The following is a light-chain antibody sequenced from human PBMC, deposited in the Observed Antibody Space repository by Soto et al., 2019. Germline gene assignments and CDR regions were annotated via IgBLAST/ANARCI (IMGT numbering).Light chain of an antibody. CDR3: CSYAGSSKYV. CDR2: EVN. J-gene: IGLJ1*01. V-gene: IGLV2-23*02. Sequence: QSVLTQPASVSGSPGQSITISCTGSSNNIGGYSLVSWYQQSPGKVPKLLIFEVNKRPSGVSDRFSGSKSGDTASLTISGLQAEDEADYYCCSYAGSSKYVFGTGTKVTVL. CDR1: SNNIGGYSL.